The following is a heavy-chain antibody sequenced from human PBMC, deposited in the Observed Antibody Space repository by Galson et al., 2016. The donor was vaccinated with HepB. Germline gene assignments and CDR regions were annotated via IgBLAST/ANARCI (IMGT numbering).Heavy chain of an antibody. J-gene: IGHJ3*02. V-gene: IGHV2-70*11. CDR2: IDWDDKK. CDR1: GFSLSTRGMC. D-gene: IGHD2-8*02. Sequence: PALVKPTQTLTLTCTFSGFSLSTRGMCVSWIRQPPGKALEWLARIDWDDKKHHSTSLETRLTISKDTSENQVVLTMTNMDPVDTATYYFARTPRYCTGDGCDAFDIWGQGTLVTVSS. CDR3: ARTPRYCTGDGCDAFDI.